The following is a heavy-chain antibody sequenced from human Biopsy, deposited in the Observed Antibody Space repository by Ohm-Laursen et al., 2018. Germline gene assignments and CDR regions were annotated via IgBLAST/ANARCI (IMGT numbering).Heavy chain of an antibody. CDR3: ARRGSGGRSFDY. CDR2: ISNSGNT. V-gene: IGHV4-59*08. CDR1: GGSISGSS. J-gene: IGHJ4*02. D-gene: IGHD2-15*01. Sequence: GTLSLTWTVSGGSISGSSWSWIRQAPGKGLEWIGFISNSGNTNYNPSLKSRVTISADTSKNQFSLKLGSVTVADTAVFYCARRGSGGRSFDYWGQGSLVTVSS.